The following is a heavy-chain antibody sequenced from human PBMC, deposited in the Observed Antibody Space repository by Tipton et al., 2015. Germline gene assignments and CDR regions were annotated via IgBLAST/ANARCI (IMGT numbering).Heavy chain of an antibody. Sequence: GSLRLSCAASGFSFSKYAMSWVRQAPGKGLEWVSAISGSGGTTYYVDSVKGRFTISRDSSENTLYLQMNSLRAEDTAVYYCARTIPVAGTYGMDVWGQGTTVTVSS. J-gene: IGHJ6*02. CDR1: GFSFSKYA. CDR2: ISGSGGTT. CDR3: ARTIPVAGTYGMDV. V-gene: IGHV3-23*01. D-gene: IGHD6-19*01.